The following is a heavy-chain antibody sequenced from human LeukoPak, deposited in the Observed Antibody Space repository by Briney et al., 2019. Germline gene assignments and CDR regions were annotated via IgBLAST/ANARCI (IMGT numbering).Heavy chain of an antibody. Sequence: PSETLSLTCGVSSGSISSYYWSWIRQPPGKGLEWIGYFYYSGSTKYNPALKSRVTISVDTTENQSSLKLTSVTAADTAVYYCARGGYSYSLDYWGQGTLVTVSS. V-gene: IGHV4-59*01. D-gene: IGHD5-18*01. J-gene: IGHJ4*02. CDR3: ARGGYSYSLDY. CDR2: FYYSGST. CDR1: SGSISSYY.